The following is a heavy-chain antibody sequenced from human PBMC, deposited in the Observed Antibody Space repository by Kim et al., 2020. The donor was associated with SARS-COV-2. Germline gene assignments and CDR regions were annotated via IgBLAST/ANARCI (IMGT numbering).Heavy chain of an antibody. Sequence: ASVKVSCKASGYTFTSYYMHWVRQAPGQGLEWMGIINPSGGSTSYAQKFQGRVTMTRDTSTSTVYMELSSLRSEDTAVYYCASHTHVVVPATGAFDIWGQGTMVTVSS. V-gene: IGHV1-46*01. CDR3: ASHTHVVVPATGAFDI. D-gene: IGHD2-2*01. CDR2: INPSGGST. J-gene: IGHJ3*02. CDR1: GYTFTSYY.